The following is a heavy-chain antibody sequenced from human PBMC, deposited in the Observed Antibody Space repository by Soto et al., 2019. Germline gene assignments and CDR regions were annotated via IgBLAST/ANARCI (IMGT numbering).Heavy chain of an antibody. Sequence: EVQLLESGGGLVQPGGSLRLSCAASGFTFSSYAMSWVRQAPGKGLEWVSAISGSGGSTYYADSVKGRFTISRDNSKNTLYLQMNSLRAEDTAVYYCAKDATTGYSSSWYARWNWFDPWGQGTLVTVSS. V-gene: IGHV3-23*01. D-gene: IGHD6-13*01. CDR1: GFTFSSYA. J-gene: IGHJ5*02. CDR3: AKDATTGYSSSWYARWNWFDP. CDR2: ISGSGGST.